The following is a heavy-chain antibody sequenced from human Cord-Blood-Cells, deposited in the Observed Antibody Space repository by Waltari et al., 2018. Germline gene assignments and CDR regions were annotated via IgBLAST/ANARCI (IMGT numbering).Heavy chain of an antibody. V-gene: IGHV4-34*01. D-gene: IGHD3-3*01. J-gene: IGHJ3*02. CDR1: GVSFSGYY. Sequence: QVQLQQWGAGLLKPSETLSLTCAVYGVSFSGYYWSWIRQPPGKGLEWIGEINHSGSTNYNPSLKSRVTISVDTSKNQFSLKLSSVTAADTAVYYCARFSGVTIFGVVIMSDAFDIWGQGTMVTVSS. CDR3: ARFSGVTIFGVVIMSDAFDI. CDR2: INHSGST.